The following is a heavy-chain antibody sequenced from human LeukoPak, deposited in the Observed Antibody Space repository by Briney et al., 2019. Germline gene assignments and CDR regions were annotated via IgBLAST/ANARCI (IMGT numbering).Heavy chain of an antibody. CDR2: IRYDGSNK. Sequence: AGGSLRLSCAASGFTFSSYGMHWVRQAPGKGLGWVAFIRYDGSNKYYADSVKGRFTISRDNSKNTLYLQMNSLRAEDTAVYYCAKSEGYYYYYMDVWGKGTTVTVSS. CDR3: AKSEGYYYYYMDV. V-gene: IGHV3-30*02. J-gene: IGHJ6*03. CDR1: GFTFSSYG.